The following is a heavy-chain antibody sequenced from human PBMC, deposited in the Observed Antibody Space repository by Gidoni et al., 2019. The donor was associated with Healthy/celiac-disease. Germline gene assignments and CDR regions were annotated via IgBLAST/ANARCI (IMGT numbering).Heavy chain of an antibody. Sequence: EVQLVESGGGLLQPGGSLRLSCAASGFTFSSYSMTWVRQAPGKGLEWVSYISSSSSTIYYADSVKGRFTISRDNAKNSLYLQMNSLRDEDTAVYYCASPGSGSYYNFDYWGQGTLVTVSS. CDR3: ASPGSGSYYNFDY. CDR1: GFTFSSYS. J-gene: IGHJ4*02. D-gene: IGHD1-26*01. V-gene: IGHV3-48*02. CDR2: ISSSSSTI.